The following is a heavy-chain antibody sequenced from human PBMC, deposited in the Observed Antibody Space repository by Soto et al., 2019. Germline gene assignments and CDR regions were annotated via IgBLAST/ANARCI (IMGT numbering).Heavy chain of an antibody. CDR3: ARHKIAAAGTSNWFDP. J-gene: IGHJ5*02. V-gene: IGHV4-39*01. CDR1: GGSISSSSYY. Sequence: PSETLSLTCTVSGGSISSSSYYWGWIRQPPGKGLEWIGSIYYSGSTYYNPSLKSRVTISVDTSKNQFSLKLTSVTAADTAVYYCARHKIAAAGTSNWFDPWGQGTLVTVS. CDR2: IYYSGST. D-gene: IGHD6-13*01.